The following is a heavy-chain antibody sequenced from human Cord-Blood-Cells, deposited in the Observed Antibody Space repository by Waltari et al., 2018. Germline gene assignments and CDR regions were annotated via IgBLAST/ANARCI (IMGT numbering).Heavy chain of an antibody. CDR1: GVTFTSPA. J-gene: IGHJ4*02. Sequence: QMQLVQSGPEVKKPGTSGKVSCMASGVTFTSPAVQWVRQARGQRLEWIGWIVVGSGNTNYAQKFQERVTITRDMSTSTADMELSSLRSEDTAVYYCAAVQYCSGGSCYDYWGQGTLVTVSS. V-gene: IGHV1-58*01. CDR3: AAVQYCSGGSCYDY. CDR2: IVVGSGNT. D-gene: IGHD2-15*01.